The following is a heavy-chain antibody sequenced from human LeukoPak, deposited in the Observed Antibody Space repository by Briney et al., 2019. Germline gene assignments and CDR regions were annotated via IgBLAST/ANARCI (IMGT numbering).Heavy chain of an antibody. CDR3: ARHLLLWFGTPFDY. V-gene: IGHV4-34*01. Sequence: SETLSLTCAVSGVSFSDYYWSWIRQPPGKGLEWIGEINHSGSTNYNPSLKSRVTISVDTSKNQFSLKLSSVTAADTAVYYCARHLLLWFGTPFDYWGQGTLVTVSS. D-gene: IGHD3-10*01. J-gene: IGHJ4*02. CDR1: GVSFSDYY. CDR2: INHSGST.